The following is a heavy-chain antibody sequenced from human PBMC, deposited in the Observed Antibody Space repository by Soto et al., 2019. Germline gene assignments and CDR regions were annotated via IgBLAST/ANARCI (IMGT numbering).Heavy chain of an antibody. CDR3: ARDSGYVYYYYYYGMDV. Sequence: ASVKVSCKASGYTFTSYATHWLREAPGQRLEWMGWINAGNGNTKYSQKFQGRVTITRDTSASTAYMELSSLRSEDTAVYYCARDSGYVYYYYYYGMDVWGQGTTVTVSS. V-gene: IGHV1-3*01. CDR1: GYTFTSYA. D-gene: IGHD5-12*01. CDR2: INAGNGNT. J-gene: IGHJ6*02.